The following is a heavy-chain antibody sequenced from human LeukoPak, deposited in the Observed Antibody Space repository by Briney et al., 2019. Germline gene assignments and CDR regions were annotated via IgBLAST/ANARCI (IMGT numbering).Heavy chain of an antibody. Sequence: GGSLRLSCAASGFTFSSYEMNWVRQAPGEGLEWVSYISSSGSTIYYADSVKGRFTISRDNAKNSLYLQMNSLRAEDTAVYYCARVDYDILTGYPHPTPYGMDVWGQGTTVTVSS. CDR3: ARVDYDILTGYPHPTPYGMDV. D-gene: IGHD3-9*01. CDR1: GFTFSSYE. J-gene: IGHJ6*02. V-gene: IGHV3-48*03. CDR2: ISSSGSTI.